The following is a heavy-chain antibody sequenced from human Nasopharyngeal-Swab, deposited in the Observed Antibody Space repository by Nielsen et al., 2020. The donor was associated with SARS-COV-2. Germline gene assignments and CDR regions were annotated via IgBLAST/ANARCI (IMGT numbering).Heavy chain of an antibody. CDR2: ISASGSST. D-gene: IGHD1-26*01. J-gene: IGHJ6*02. CDR1: GSTFRRCS. Sequence: GESLKISCAATGSTFRRCSMSWVRQAPGKGLEWVSAISASGSSTYYADSVKGRFTISRDNSQNTLYLQMSSLRVEDTAVYYCAKESGSYLYYYYGMDVCCQGTTVTVSS. V-gene: IGHV3-23*01. CDR3: AKESGSYLYYYYGMDV.